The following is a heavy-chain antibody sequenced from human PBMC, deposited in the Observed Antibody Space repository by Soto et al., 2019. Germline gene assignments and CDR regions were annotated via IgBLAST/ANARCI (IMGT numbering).Heavy chain of an antibody. V-gene: IGHV3-7*05. J-gene: IGHJ3*02. Sequence: EVRLVESGGGLVQPGGSLRLSCAASGFTFSSDWMTWVRQAPGKGLEWVANIRKDGSKTSYLDSVRGRFTISRDNAQSSLYLQMDSLRAEDTALYYCARDASPGTSSVYFDAFDIWGQGTMVTVSS. D-gene: IGHD6-13*01. CDR3: ARDASPGTSSVYFDAFDI. CDR2: IRKDGSKT. CDR1: GFTFSSDW.